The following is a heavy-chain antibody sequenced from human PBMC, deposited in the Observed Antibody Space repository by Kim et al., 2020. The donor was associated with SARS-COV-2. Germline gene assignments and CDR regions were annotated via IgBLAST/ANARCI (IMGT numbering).Heavy chain of an antibody. CDR2: IYYSGST. Sequence: SETLSLTCTVSGGSISSGDYYWSWIRQHPGKGLEWIGYIYYSGSTYYNPSLKSRVTISVDTSKNQFSLKLSSVTAADTAVYYCARTPPPRITLIVVVPNWYFDLWGRGTLVTVSS. V-gene: IGHV4-31*03. CDR1: GGSISSGDYY. J-gene: IGHJ2*01. D-gene: IGHD3-22*01. CDR3: ARTPPPRITLIVVVPNWYFDL.